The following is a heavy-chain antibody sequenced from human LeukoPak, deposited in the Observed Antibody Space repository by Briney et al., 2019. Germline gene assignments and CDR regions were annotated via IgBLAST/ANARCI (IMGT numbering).Heavy chain of an antibody. J-gene: IGHJ5*02. CDR1: GGSISSGSYY. CDR2: IYTSGST. V-gene: IGHV4-61*02. D-gene: IGHD6-13*01. Sequence: PSQTLSLTCTVSGGSISSGSYYWSWIRQPAGKGLEWIGRIYTSGSTNYNPSLKSRVTISVDTSKNQFSLKLSSVTAADTAVYYCARGVAAAGTIWFDPWGREPWSPSPQ. CDR3: ARGVAAAGTIWFDP.